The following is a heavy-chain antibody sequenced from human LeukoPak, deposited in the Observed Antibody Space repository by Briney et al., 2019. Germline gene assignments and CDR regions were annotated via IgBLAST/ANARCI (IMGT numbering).Heavy chain of an antibody. V-gene: IGHV3-30-3*01. CDR1: GFTFSTDA. J-gene: IGHJ4*02. D-gene: IGHD3-3*01. Sequence: GGSLRLSCAASGFTFSTDAMHWVRQAPGKGLEWVAVISHDGTDKYYVDSVKDRFTISRDNSKSILYLQMNSLRAEDTAVYYCARSIPGDYTLHLIDSWGQGTLVTVSS. CDR2: ISHDGTDK. CDR3: ARSIPGDYTLHLIDS.